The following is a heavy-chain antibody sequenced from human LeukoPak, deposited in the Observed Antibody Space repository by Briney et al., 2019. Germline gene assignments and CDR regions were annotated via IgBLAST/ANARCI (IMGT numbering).Heavy chain of an antibody. CDR3: ARSRSGSSRSIFYYYYYMDV. Sequence: ASVKVSCKASGYTFTSYDINWVRQATGQGLEWMGWMNPNSGNTGYAQKFQGRVTITRNTSISTAYMELSSLRSEDTAVYYCARSRSGSSRSIFYYYYYMDVWGKGTTVTVSS. V-gene: IGHV1-8*03. CDR1: GYTFTSYD. J-gene: IGHJ6*03. D-gene: IGHD3-10*01. CDR2: MNPNSGNT.